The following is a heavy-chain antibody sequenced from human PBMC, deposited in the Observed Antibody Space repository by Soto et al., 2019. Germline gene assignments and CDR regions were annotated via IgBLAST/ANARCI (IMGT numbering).Heavy chain of an antibody. J-gene: IGHJ5*02. D-gene: IGHD2-2*01. CDR3: ARGSRAYCISTSCPRNWFDP. Sequence: QVQLVQSGAEVKKPGASVKVSCKASGYTFTSYGISWVRQAPGQGLEWMGWISAYNGNTNYAQKLQGRVTMTTDTSTSTANTELRSLRSDDKSVYYCARGSRAYCISTSCPRNWFDPWGQGTLVTVSS. V-gene: IGHV1-18*01. CDR2: ISAYNGNT. CDR1: GYTFTSYG.